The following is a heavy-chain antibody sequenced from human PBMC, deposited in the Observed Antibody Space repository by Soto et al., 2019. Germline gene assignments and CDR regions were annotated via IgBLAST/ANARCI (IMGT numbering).Heavy chain of an antibody. J-gene: IGHJ4*02. D-gene: IGHD3-3*01. V-gene: IGHV4-34*01. Sequence: PSETLSLTCAVYGGSFSGYYWSWIRQPPGKGLEWLGEIKPSGSTNYNPSLKSRVTISVDTSRNQFSLNLSSVTAADTAVYYCARYCGDIWILFACWGRGPLDPVSS. CDR2: IKPSGST. CDR1: GGSFSGYY. CDR3: ARYCGDIWILFAC.